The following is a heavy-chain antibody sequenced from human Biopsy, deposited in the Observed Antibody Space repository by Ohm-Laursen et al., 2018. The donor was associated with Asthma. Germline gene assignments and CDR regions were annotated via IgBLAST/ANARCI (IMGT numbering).Heavy chain of an antibody. CDR3: ARRITIFGVVQKDHGMDA. Sequence: SDTLSLTCAVSGGSMTPTSHYWDWIRKAPGKGLEWIGYISYGGKTSYNPSLKNRVTISRDTSKNQFSLGLTSVTAADTAVYFCARRITIFGVVQKDHGMDAWGQGTTVIVSS. CDR2: ISYGGKT. D-gene: IGHD3-3*01. V-gene: IGHV4-39*01. J-gene: IGHJ6*02. CDR1: GGSMTPTSHY.